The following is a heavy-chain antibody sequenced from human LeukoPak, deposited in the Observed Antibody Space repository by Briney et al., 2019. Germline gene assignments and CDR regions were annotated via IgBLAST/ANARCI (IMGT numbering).Heavy chain of an antibody. D-gene: IGHD5-18*01. CDR3: ARRIQLWLSLDAFDI. CDR2: IRYDGSNK. Sequence: GGSLRLSCAASGFTFSSYGMHWVRQAPGKGLEWVAFIRYDGSNKYYADSVKGRFTISRDNSKNTLYLQMNSLRAEDTAVYYCARRIQLWLSLDAFDIWGQGTMVTVSS. CDR1: GFTFSSYG. J-gene: IGHJ3*02. V-gene: IGHV3-30*02.